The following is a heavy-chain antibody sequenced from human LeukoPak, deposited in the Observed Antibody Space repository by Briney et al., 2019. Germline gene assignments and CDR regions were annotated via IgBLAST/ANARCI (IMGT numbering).Heavy chain of an antibody. D-gene: IGHD6-19*01. CDR3: AREAGHGMVV. J-gene: IGHJ6*02. Sequence: GGSLRLSCAASGFVLSTYWMSWVRQAPGKGLEWVANIKYDGSDIFYADSVKGRFTISRDNTRESLFLQMNSLRAGDTAVYYCAREAGHGMVVWGQGTTVTVSS. V-gene: IGHV3-7*01. CDR2: IKYDGSDI. CDR1: GFVLSTYW.